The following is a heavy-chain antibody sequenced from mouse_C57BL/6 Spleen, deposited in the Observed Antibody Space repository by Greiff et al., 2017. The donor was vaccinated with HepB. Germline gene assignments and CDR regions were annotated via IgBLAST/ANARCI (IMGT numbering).Heavy chain of an antibody. Sequence: VQLQQSGAELVRPGASVTLSCKASGYTFTDYEMHWVKQTPVHGLEWIGAIDPETGGTAYNQKFKGKAILTADKSSSTAYMELRSLTSEDSAVYYWTRLDYYGSSLAYWGQGTLVTVSA. V-gene: IGHV1-15*01. D-gene: IGHD1-1*01. CDR3: TRLDYYGSSLAY. CDR2: IDPETGGT. CDR1: GYTFTDYE. J-gene: IGHJ3*01.